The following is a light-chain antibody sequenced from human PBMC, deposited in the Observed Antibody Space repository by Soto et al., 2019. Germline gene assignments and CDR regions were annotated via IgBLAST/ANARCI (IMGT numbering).Light chain of an antibody. J-gene: IGLJ2*01. CDR1: STNIGGCYD. CDR3: CSYAGSLTFSV. V-gene: IGLV2-11*01. CDR2: DDS. Sequence: QSALTQPRSVSGSPGQSVTISCTGTSTNIGGCYDVSWYQQLPVTAPKLIIYDDSKRPSGVPDRFSGSKSGTSASLTISGLQAEDEADYYCCSYAGSLTFSVFGGGTKLTVL.